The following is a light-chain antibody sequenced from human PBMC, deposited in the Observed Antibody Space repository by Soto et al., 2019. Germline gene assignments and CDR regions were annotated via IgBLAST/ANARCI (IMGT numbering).Light chain of an antibody. V-gene: IGKV3-15*01. CDR1: QGIGDT. Sequence: IVMTQSPATLSVSPGEIATLSCRASQGIGDTLAWYQQKPGQTPRLIIYDTSIRAAGVPARFSGSRSGAEFTLTISSLQSEDVAVYYCQHYVTWPLTFGGGTKVDIK. CDR2: DTS. J-gene: IGKJ4*01. CDR3: QHYVTWPLT.